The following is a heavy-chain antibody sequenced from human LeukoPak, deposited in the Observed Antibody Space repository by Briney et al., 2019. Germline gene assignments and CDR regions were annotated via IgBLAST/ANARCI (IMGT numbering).Heavy chain of an antibody. CDR1: GYTFTGYY. CDR3: ARGLAAAGKGGAFDI. CDR2: INPNSGGT. J-gene: IGHJ3*02. Sequence: ASVKVSCKASGYTFTGYYMHWVRQAPGQGLEWMGWINPNSGGTNYAQKFQGWVTMARDTSISTAYMELSRLRSDDTAVYYCARGLAAAGKGGAFDIWGQGTMVTVSS. D-gene: IGHD6-13*01. V-gene: IGHV1-2*04.